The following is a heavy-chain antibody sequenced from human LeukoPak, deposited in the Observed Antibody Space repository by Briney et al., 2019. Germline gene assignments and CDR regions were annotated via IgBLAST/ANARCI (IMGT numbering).Heavy chain of an antibody. J-gene: IGHJ4*02. CDR3: AKDESIFIAAAGTTFDY. CDR1: GFAFSIYW. V-gene: IGHV3-23*01. D-gene: IGHD6-13*01. CDR2: ISGSGGST. Sequence: GGSLRLSCAAPGFAFSIYWMSWVRQAPGKGLEWVSAISGSGGSTYYADSVKGRFTISRDNSKNTLYLQMNSLRAEDTAVYYCAKDESIFIAAAGTTFDYWGQGTLVTVSS.